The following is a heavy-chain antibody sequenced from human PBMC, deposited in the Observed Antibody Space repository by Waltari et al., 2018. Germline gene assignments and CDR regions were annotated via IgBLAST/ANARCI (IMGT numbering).Heavy chain of an antibody. D-gene: IGHD6-13*01. CDR3: ARLANGYDYYYYYYMDV. Sequence: QLQLQESGPGLVKPSETLSLTCTVSGGSISSSSYYWGWIRQPPGKGLEWIGSIYYSGSTYYNPSLKSRVTISVDTSKNQFSLKLSSVTAADTAVYYCARLANGYDYYYYYYMDVWGKGTTVTVSS. J-gene: IGHJ6*03. CDR1: GGSISSSSYY. V-gene: IGHV4-39*01. CDR2: IYYSGST.